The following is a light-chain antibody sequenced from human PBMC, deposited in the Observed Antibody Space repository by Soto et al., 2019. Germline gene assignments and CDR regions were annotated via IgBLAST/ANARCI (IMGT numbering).Light chain of an antibody. CDR2: GTS. V-gene: IGKV3-20*01. CDR3: QQYGRSKT. J-gene: IGKJ1*01. CDR1: QSIGSNF. Sequence: EIVLTQSPGTLSLSPGERATLSCRASQSIGSNFLAWYQQKPGQAPRLLIFGTSSRATGIPDRFSGSGSGTDFTLTISRLEPEDFAVYYCQQYGRSKTFGQGTKVDIK.